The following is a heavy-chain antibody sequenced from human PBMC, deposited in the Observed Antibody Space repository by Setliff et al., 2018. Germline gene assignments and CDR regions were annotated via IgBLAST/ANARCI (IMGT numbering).Heavy chain of an antibody. CDR1: GDSMSNYY. D-gene: IGHD1-26*01. CDR3: ASRRTGPGGWFDY. CDR2: IYYSGTT. J-gene: IGHJ5*01. Sequence: SETLSLTCTVSGDSMSNYYWGWIRQPPGKGLEWIGTIYYSGTTYYSPSLKSRVTISVDTSKNQFSLKLTSVTAADTAIYYCASRRTGPGGWFDYWGQGTLVTVSS. V-gene: IGHV4-39*01.